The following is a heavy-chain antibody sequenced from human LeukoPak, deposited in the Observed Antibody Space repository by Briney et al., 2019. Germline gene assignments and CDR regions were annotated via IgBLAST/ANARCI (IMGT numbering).Heavy chain of an antibody. J-gene: IGHJ4*02. D-gene: IGHD7-27*01. Sequence: PGGSLRLSCAASGFTFRTYGMHWVRQAPGKGLEWVAVVSYDGSSIYYADSVKGRFTISRDNSKNTLYLQMNSLRSDDTAVYYCTKAQLPQHELGNFYFDYWGQGTLVTVSS. CDR2: VSYDGSSI. CDR1: GFTFRTYG. V-gene: IGHV3-30*18. CDR3: TKAQLPQHELGNFYFDY.